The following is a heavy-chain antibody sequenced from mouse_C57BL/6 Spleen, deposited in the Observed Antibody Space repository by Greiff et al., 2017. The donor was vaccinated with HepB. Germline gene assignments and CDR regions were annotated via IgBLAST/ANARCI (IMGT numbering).Heavy chain of an antibody. D-gene: IGHD4-1*02. J-gene: IGHJ3*01. CDR1: GYTFTSYW. Sequence: QVQLQQSGAELVKPGASVKLSCKASGYTFTSYWMQWVKQRPGQGLEWIGEIDPSDSYTNYNQKFKGKATLTVDTSSSTAYMQLSSLTSEDSAVYYCASGRNNWPGFAYWGQGTLVTVSA. V-gene: IGHV1-50*01. CDR3: ASGRNNWPGFAY. CDR2: IDPSDSYT.